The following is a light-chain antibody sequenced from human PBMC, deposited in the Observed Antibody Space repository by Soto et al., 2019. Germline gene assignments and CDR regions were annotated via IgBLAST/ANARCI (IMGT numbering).Light chain of an antibody. CDR2: GAS. V-gene: IGKV3-20*01. Sequence: EIVLTQSPGTLSLSPGERATLSCRASQSVSSRYLTWYQQKPGQAPRLLIYGASSRATGIPDRFSGSGSGTDFTLTISRLEPEDFAVYYCQQYGNSPPWTFGQGTKVEIK. CDR1: QSVSSRY. J-gene: IGKJ1*01. CDR3: QQYGNSPPWT.